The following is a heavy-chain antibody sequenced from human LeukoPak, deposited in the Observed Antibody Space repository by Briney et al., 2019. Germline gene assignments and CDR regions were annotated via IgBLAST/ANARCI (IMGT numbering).Heavy chain of an antibody. J-gene: IGHJ4*02. V-gene: IGHV1-2*02. CDR1: GYTFTGYY. CDR3: ARGRWDSGWYNLVDY. Sequence: GASVKVSCKASGYTFTGYYMHWVRQAPGQGLEWMGWINPNSGGTNYAQKFQGRVTMTRDTSISTAYMELSRLRSDDTAVYYCARGRWDSGWYNLVDYWGQGTLVTVSS. D-gene: IGHD6-19*01. CDR2: INPNSGGT.